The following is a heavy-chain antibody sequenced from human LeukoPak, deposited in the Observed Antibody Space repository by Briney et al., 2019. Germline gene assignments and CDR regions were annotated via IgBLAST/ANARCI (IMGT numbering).Heavy chain of an antibody. D-gene: IGHD6-19*01. J-gene: IGHJ4*02. CDR1: GGTFISYA. CDR2: IIPIFGTA. CDR3: ARGYSSGWYMDFDY. V-gene: IGHV1-69*05. Sequence: AAVKVSFKASGGTFISYAISWVRQAPGQGLEWMGGIIPIFGTANYVQKFQGRVTITTDESTSTAYMELSSLRSEDTAVYYCARGYSSGWYMDFDYWGQGTLVTVSS.